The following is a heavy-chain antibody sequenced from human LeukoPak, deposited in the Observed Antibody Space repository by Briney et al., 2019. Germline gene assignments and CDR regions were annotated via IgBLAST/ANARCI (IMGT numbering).Heavy chain of an antibody. CDR3: ARHRSRGYSYGYIGWYYYYGMDV. V-gene: IGHV4-39*01. Sequence: SEILSLTCTVSGGSISSSSYYWGWIRQPPGKGLEWIGSIYYSGSTYYNPSLKSRVTISVDTSKNQFSLKLSSVTAADTAVYYCARHRSRGYSYGYIGWYYYYGMDVWGQGTTVTVSS. D-gene: IGHD5-18*01. J-gene: IGHJ6*02. CDR2: IYYSGST. CDR1: GGSISSSSYY.